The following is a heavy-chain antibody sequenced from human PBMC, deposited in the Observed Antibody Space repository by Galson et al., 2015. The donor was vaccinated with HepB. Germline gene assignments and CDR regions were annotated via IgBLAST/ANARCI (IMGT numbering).Heavy chain of an antibody. CDR2: INPNTGDT. D-gene: IGHD3-10*01. V-gene: IGHV1-2*06. J-gene: IGHJ5*02. CDR1: GYTFTDSY. Sequence: SVKVSCKASGYTFTDSYIHWMRQAPGQGLEWLGRINPNTGDTDFAQNFQGRVTMTSDTSVNAAYMELSSLGSDDTAMYYCARDSGTMIRGGWFGPWGQGTLVTVSS. CDR3: ARDSGTMIRGGWFGP.